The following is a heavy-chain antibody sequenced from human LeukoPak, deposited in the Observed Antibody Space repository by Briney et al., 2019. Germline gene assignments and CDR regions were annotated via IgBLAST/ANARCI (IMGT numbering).Heavy chain of an antibody. Sequence: SETPSLTCAVYGGSFSGYYWSWIRQPPGKGLEWIGEINHSGSTNYNPSLKSRVTISVDTSKNQFSLKLSSVTAADTAVYYCARRKWLRLRGVFDYWGQGTLVTVSS. J-gene: IGHJ4*02. D-gene: IGHD5-12*01. CDR1: GGSFSGYY. CDR2: INHSGST. CDR3: ARRKWLRLRGVFDY. V-gene: IGHV4-34*01.